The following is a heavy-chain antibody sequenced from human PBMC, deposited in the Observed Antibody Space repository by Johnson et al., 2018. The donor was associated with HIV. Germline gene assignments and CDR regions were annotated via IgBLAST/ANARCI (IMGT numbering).Heavy chain of an antibody. CDR3: ARDRWYGSSTSCQKDAFDI. D-gene: IGHD2-2*01. CDR1: GFTFSIYW. J-gene: IGHJ3*02. Sequence: VQLVESGGGLVQSGGSLGLSCAATGFTFSIYWMAWVRQAPGKGLEWVANIKQDAREGYYVDAVTGRFNISIDNAKNSMYLKMHSLRDEDKAVYYCARDRWYGSSTSCQKDAFDIWGQGTMVTVSS. CDR2: IKQDAREG. V-gene: IGHV3-7*01.